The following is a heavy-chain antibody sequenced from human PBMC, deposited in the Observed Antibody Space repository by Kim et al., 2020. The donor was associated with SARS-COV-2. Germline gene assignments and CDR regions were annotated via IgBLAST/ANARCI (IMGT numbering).Heavy chain of an antibody. CDR3: AGVGLMITFGGVSY. D-gene: IGHD3-16*01. Sequence: SETLSLTCTVSGGSISSSSYYWGWIRQPPGKGLEWIGSIYYSGSTYYNPSLKSRVTISVDTSKNQFSLKLSSVTAADTAVYYCAGVGLMITFGGVSYWGQGTLVTVSS. V-gene: IGHV4-39*01. CDR1: GGSISSSSYY. J-gene: IGHJ4*02. CDR2: IYYSGST.